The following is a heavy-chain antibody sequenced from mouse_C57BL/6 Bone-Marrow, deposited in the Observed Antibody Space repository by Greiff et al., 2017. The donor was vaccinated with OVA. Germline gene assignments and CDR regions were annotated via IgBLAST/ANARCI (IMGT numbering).Heavy chain of an antibody. CDR2: INPGSGGT. Sequence: VKLMESGAELVRPGTSVKVSCKASGYAFTNYLIEWVKQRPGQGLEWIGVINPGSGGTNYNEKFKGKATLTADKSSSTAYMQLSSLTSEDSAVYFCAREGGLRPFAYWGQGTLVTVSA. V-gene: IGHV1-54*01. J-gene: IGHJ3*01. CDR3: AREGGLRPFAY. CDR1: GYAFTNYL. D-gene: IGHD1-1*01.